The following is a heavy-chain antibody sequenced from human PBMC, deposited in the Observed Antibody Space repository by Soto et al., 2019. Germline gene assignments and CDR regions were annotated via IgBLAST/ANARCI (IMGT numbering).Heavy chain of an antibody. CDR3: ARVPAPGYYYYYGMDV. CDR1: GYTFTSYG. D-gene: IGHD2-2*01. V-gene: IGHV1-18*01. CDR2: ISAYNGNT. Sequence: ASVKVSCKASGYTFTSYGISWVRQAPGQGLEWMGWISAYNGNTNYAQKLQGRVTMTTDTSTSTAYMELRSLRSDDTAVYYCARVPAPGYYYYYGMDVWGQGTTVTVSS. J-gene: IGHJ6*02.